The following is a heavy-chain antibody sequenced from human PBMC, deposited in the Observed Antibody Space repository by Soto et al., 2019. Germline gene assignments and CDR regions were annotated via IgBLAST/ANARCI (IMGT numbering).Heavy chain of an antibody. J-gene: IGHJ5*02. V-gene: IGHV4-31*03. CDR1: GVSISSGGYY. D-gene: IGHD6-13*01. Sequence: SETLSLTCTVSGVSISSGGYYWSWIRQHPGKGLEWIGYIYYSGSTYYNPSLKSRVTISVDTSKNQFSLKLSSVTAADTAVYYCARGVGTAAAFIPWGQGTLVTVSS. CDR2: IYYSGST. CDR3: ARGVGTAAAFIP.